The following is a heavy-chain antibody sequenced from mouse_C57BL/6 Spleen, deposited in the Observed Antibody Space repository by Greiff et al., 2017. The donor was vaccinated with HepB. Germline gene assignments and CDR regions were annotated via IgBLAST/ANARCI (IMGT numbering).Heavy chain of an antibody. CDR3: ARDGAQATTWFAY. Sequence: DVQLVESGGGLVKPGGSLKLSCAASGFTFSSYAMSWVRQTPEKRLEWVATISDGGSYTYYPDNVKGRFTISRDNAKNNLYLQMSHLKSEDTAMYYGARDGAQATTWFAYWGQGTLVTVSA. CDR1: GFTFSSYA. D-gene: IGHD3-2*02. CDR2: ISDGGSYT. V-gene: IGHV5-4*01. J-gene: IGHJ3*01.